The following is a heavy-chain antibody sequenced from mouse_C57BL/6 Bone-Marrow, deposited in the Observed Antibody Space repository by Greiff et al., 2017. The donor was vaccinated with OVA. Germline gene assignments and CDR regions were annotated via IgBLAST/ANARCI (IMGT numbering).Heavy chain of an antibody. Sequence: EVKLMESGEGLVKPGGSLKLSCAASGFTFSSYAMSWVRQTPEKRLEWVAYISSGGDYIYYADSVKGRFTISRDNARNTLYLQMSSLKSEDTAMYYCTKGLAAFDVWGTGTTVTVAS. CDR3: TKGLAAFDV. D-gene: IGHD3-2*02. J-gene: IGHJ1*03. CDR1: GFTFSSYA. V-gene: IGHV5-9-1*02. CDR2: ISSGGDYI.